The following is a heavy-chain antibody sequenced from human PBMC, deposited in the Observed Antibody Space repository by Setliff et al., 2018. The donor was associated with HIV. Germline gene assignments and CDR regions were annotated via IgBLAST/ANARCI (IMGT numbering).Heavy chain of an antibody. V-gene: IGHV1-24*01. CDR3: ASKVFCPNGVCLDAFDI. D-gene: IGHD2-8*01. CDR1: GDTVTEPS. Sequence: ASVKVSCKVSGDTVTEPSMQWVRQAPGKGLEWMGGFDPGHGETFYARKFQGRVTMTEDTFTDSAYMELRSLRSEDTAIYYCASKVFCPNGVCLDAFDIWGQGTMVTVSS. J-gene: IGHJ3*02. CDR2: FDPGHGET.